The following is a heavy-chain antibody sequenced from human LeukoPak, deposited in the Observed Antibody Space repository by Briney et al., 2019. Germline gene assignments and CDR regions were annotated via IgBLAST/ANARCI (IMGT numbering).Heavy chain of an antibody. J-gene: IGHJ4*02. CDR1: XXXXXSYD. CDR3: ARRIATGGTTIGY. D-gene: IGHD6-13*01. CDR2: MNPNSGNA. V-gene: IGHV1-8*01. Sequence: ASVXVXXXXXXXXXXSYDINWVRXATGQGLEWMGWMNPNSGNAGYAQKFQGRVTMTRNSSISTAYMELSSLRSEDTAVYYCARRIATGGTTIGYWGQGTLVTVSS.